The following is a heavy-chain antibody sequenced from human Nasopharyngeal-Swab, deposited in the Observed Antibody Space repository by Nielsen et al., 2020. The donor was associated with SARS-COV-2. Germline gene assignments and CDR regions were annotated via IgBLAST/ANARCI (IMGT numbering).Heavy chain of an antibody. V-gene: IGHV3-73*01. CDR2: IRSIRDNYQT. Sequence: GESLKISCAASGFTFSVYTLNWVRQASGKGLEWIARIRSIRDNYQTAYAASVEGRFTISRDDSDNMAYLQMNSLKIEDTAVYYCKGGDSGGFGSWGQGTLVTVSS. CDR1: GFTFSVYT. J-gene: IGHJ5*02. CDR3: KGGDSGGFGS. D-gene: IGHD2-21*02.